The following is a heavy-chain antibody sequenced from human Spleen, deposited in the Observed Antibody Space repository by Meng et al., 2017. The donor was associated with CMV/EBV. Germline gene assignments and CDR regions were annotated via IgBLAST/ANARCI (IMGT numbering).Heavy chain of an antibody. D-gene: IGHD2-15*01. V-gene: IGHV3-11*04. CDR1: QITFSDYY. J-gene: IGHJ4*02. Sequence: LSLTCGDSQITFSDYYMSWIRQAPGKGLEWVSYISSGGSTIYYADSVKGGFTISRDNGKNSVYLQMNSLRAEDTAVYYCASNGGLAGRLLYYWGRGTLVTVSS. CDR2: ISSGGSTI. CDR3: ASNGGLAGRLLYY.